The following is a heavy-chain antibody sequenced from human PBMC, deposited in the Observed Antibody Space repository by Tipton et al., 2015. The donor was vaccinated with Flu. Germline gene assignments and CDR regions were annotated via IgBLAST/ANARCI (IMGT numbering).Heavy chain of an antibody. Sequence: LRLSCAVSGDSIRNDYFWGWIRQPPGKGLEWIATIHRSGSTKYNPSLKSRVTISVDTSKNQFSLKLNSVTAADTAVYYCARHTGDSVRGVVDYWGQGTLVTVSS. CDR3: ARHTGDSVRGVVDY. D-gene: IGHD3-10*02. CDR1: GDSIRNDYF. J-gene: IGHJ4*02. CDR2: IHRSGST. V-gene: IGHV4-38-2*01.